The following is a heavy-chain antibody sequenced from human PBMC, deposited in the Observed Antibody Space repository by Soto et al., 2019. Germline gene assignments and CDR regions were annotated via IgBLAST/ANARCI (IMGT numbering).Heavy chain of an antibody. CDR1: EYSFTSYW. CDR2: IYPGDSDT. D-gene: IGHD4-17*01. V-gene: IGHV5-51*01. J-gene: IGHJ6*02. CDR3: ARQDGDGPYYYYYYGMDV. Sequence: LGESLKNSYKGSEYSFTSYWIGWVRQIPGKGLEWMGIIYPGDSDTRYSPSFQGQVTISADKSISTAYLQWSSLKASDTAMYYCARQDGDGPYYYYYYGMDVWGQGTTVPVSS.